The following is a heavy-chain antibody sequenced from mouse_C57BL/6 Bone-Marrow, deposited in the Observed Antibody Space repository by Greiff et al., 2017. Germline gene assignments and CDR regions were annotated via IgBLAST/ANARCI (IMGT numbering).Heavy chain of an antibody. CDR2: ISGGGGNP. D-gene: IGHD1-1*01. V-gene: IGHV5-9*01. CDR1: GFTFSSYT. J-gene: IGHJ1*03. CDR3: SRQVTTVLATKYFDV. Sequence: EVKVVESGGGLVKPGGSLKLSCAASGFTFSSYTMSWVRQTPEKRLQWVAAISGGGGNPYYPDSVKGRFTISRDNDKNILYLQMSSLRSADTALYYCSRQVTTVLATKYFDVWGTGTTVTVSS.